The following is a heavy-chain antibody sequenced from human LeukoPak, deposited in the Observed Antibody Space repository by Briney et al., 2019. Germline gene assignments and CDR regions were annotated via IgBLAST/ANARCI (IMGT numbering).Heavy chain of an antibody. CDR3: AKNRGGSAIIPDY. Sequence: GGSLRLSCGASGFTFSSYGMSWVRQAPGKGLERVSAIMSGGDTYYADSVKGRFTISRDISRNTLFLQMNSLRVEDTALYYCAKNRGGSAIIPDYWGQGTLVTVSS. J-gene: IGHJ4*02. CDR1: GFTFSSYG. D-gene: IGHD5-24*01. CDR2: IMSGGDT. V-gene: IGHV3-23*01.